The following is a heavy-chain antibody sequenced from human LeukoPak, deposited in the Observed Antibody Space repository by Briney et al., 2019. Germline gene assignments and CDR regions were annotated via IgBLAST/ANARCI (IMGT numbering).Heavy chain of an antibody. V-gene: IGHV3-30*02. CDR1: GFPFNSYG. J-gene: IGHJ4*02. D-gene: IGHD5/OR15-5a*01. Sequence: PGGSLRLSCAASGFPFNSYGMHWVRQAPVKGLEWVAFIRYDGTNTYYADSVKGRFTISRDNSKNTLSLQMNSLRPEDTALYYCAKIWLGRRSTVDFLSTGETDYWGQGTLVTVSS. CDR3: AKIWLGRRSTVDFLSTGETDY. CDR2: IRYDGTNT.